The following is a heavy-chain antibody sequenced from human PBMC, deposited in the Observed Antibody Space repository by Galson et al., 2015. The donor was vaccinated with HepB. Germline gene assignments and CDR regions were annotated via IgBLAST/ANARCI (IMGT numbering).Heavy chain of an antibody. Sequence: SETLSLTCTVSGGSISSSSYYWGWIRQPPGKGLEWIGSIYYSGSTYYNPSLKSRVTISVDTSKNQFSLKLSSVTAADTAVYYCASRGVTAMAAFDYWGQGTLVTVSS. CDR3: ASRGVTAMAAFDY. CDR1: GGSISSSSYY. CDR2: IYYSGST. J-gene: IGHJ4*02. V-gene: IGHV4-39*01. D-gene: IGHD5-18*01.